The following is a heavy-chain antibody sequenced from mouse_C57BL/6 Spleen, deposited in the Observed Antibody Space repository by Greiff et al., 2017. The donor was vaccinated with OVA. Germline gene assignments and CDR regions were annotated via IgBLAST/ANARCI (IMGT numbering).Heavy chain of an antibody. CDR1: GYTFTDHT. CDR2: IYPRDGST. J-gene: IGHJ1*03. V-gene: IGHV1-78*01. D-gene: IGHD2-1*01. CDR3: ARGYYGNFWYFDV. Sequence: VQRVESDAELVKPGASVKISCKVSGYTFTDHTIHWMKQRPEQGLEWIGYIYPRDGSTKYNEKFKGKATLTADKSSSTAYMQLNSLTSEDSAVYFCARGYYGNFWYFDVWGTGTTVTVSS.